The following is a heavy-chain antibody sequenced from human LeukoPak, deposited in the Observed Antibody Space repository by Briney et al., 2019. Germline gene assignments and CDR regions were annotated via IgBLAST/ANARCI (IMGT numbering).Heavy chain of an antibody. CDR2: INPNSGST. CDR1: GYTLIGYY. CDR3: ARGSSKYYYDSSGYTFDY. D-gene: IGHD3-22*01. V-gene: IGHV1-2*02. Sequence: ASVKVSCKASGYTLIGYYMHWVRQAPGQGLEWMGWINPNSGSTNYAQKFQGRVTMTRDTSISTAYMELSRLKSDDTAVYYCARGSSKYYYDSSGYTFDYWGQGTLVTVSS. J-gene: IGHJ4*02.